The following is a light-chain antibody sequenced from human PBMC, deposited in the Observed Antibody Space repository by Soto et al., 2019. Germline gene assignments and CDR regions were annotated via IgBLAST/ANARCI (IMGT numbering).Light chain of an antibody. Sequence: EIVFSLSPGTLSLSTGERASLSCRASQSVSSSYLAWYQQKPGQAPRLLIYDASSRATGIPGRFSGSGSGTDFTLTISSLEPEDFAVYYCQQLMESFGQGTRLEIK. V-gene: IGKV3D-20*02. J-gene: IGKJ5*01. CDR2: DAS. CDR3: QQLMES. CDR1: QSVSSSY.